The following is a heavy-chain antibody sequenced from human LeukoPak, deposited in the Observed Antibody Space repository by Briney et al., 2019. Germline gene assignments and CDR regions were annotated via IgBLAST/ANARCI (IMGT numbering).Heavy chain of an antibody. D-gene: IGHD1-26*01. CDR3: ARIVVGATKEGIDY. V-gene: IGHV5-51*01. Sequence: GESLKISCKASGYYFTSYWIAWVRQMRGKGLEWMGIIYPSDSDTTYSPSFQGQVTISVDKSITTASLQWSSLEASDTAMYYCARIVVGATKEGIDYWGQGTLVTVSS. J-gene: IGHJ4*02. CDR1: GYYFTSYW. CDR2: IYPSDSDT.